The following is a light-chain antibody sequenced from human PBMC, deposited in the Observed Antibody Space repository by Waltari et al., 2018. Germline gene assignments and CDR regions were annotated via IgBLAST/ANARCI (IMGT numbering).Light chain of an antibody. CDR3: QSYDTSLSVV. V-gene: IGLV1-40*01. J-gene: IGLJ3*02. Sequence: QSVLTQPPSVSGAPGQRVTIPCTGSGPNIGAGHDVPLYHQVPRTAPKLLIYGSTSRPLGVPDRFFGSTSGTSASLTITGLQVEDEGDYYCQSYDTSLSVVFGGGTKLTVL. CDR1: GPNIGAGHD. CDR2: GST.